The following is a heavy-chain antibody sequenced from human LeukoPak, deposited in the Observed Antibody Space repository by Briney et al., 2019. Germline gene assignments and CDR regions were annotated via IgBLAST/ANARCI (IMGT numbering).Heavy chain of an antibody. D-gene: IGHD6-13*01. Sequence: GGSLRLSCAASGFTFSSYSMNWVRQAPGKGLEWVSSISSSSSYIYYADSVKGRFTISRDNAKNSLYLQMNSLRAEDTAVYYCAREYSSSWYGVYYFDYWGQGTLVTVSS. CDR1: GFTFSSYS. V-gene: IGHV3-21*01. J-gene: IGHJ4*02. CDR3: AREYSSSWYGVYYFDY. CDR2: ISSSSSYI.